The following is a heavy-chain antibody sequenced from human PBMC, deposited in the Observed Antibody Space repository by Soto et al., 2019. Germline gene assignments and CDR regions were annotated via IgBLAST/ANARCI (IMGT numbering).Heavy chain of an antibody. J-gene: IGHJ4*02. V-gene: IGHV4-39*06. CDR3: ARAVDTAMGPIDY. CDR1: GGSVRDGSYY. D-gene: IGHD5-18*01. Sequence: PSETLSLTCTVSGGSVRDGSYYWAWLRQPPGKGLEWIGEIFQSGSTYYNPSLKSRVTISVDTSKNQFPLKLSSVTAADTAVYYCARAVDTAMGPIDYWGQGTLVTVSS. CDR2: IFQSGST.